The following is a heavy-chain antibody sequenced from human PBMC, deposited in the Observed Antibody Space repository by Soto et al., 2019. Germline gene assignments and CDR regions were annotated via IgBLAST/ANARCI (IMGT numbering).Heavy chain of an antibody. CDR3: ARRTTVTPFDY. V-gene: IGHV4-34*01. J-gene: IGHJ4*02. Sequence: QVQLQQWGAGLLKPSETLSLTCAVYGGSFSGYYWSWIRRPRGKRLEWIGEINHSGSTSYNPSLKCRVTISVHTSKKRFSLKLSSVTAADTAVYYCARRTTVTPFDYWGQGTLVTVSS. CDR1: GGSFSGYY. CDR2: INHSGST. D-gene: IGHD4-17*01.